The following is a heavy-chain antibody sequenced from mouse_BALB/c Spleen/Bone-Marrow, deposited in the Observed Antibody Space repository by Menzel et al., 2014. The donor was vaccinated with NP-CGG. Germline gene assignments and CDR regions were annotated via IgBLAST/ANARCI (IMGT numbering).Heavy chain of an antibody. CDR2: ISSGGSYT. V-gene: IGHV5-6*01. CDR3: ARHGITRLLDY. D-gene: IGHD2-4*01. J-gene: IGHJ2*01. CDR1: GFTLSSYG. Sequence: EVQVVESGGDLVKPGGSLKLSCAASGFTLSSYGMPWVRQTPDKRLEWVATISSGGSYTYYPDSVKGRFTISRDNAKNTLYLQMSSLRSEDTAMYYCARHGITRLLDYWGQGTTLTVSS.